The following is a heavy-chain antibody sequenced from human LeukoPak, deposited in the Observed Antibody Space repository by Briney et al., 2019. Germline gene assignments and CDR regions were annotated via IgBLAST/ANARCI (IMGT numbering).Heavy chain of an antibody. CDR2: ISGSGGST. Sequence: GGTLRLSCAVSGFTLSSYAMSWVRQAPGKGLEWVSAISGSGGSTYYADSVKGRFTISRDNSKNTLYLQMNSLRAEGTAVYYCAKDRHYCSSTSCYIDAFDIWGQGAMVTVSS. J-gene: IGHJ3*02. CDR3: AKDRHYCSSTSCYIDAFDI. V-gene: IGHV3-23*01. D-gene: IGHD2-2*01. CDR1: GFTLSSYA.